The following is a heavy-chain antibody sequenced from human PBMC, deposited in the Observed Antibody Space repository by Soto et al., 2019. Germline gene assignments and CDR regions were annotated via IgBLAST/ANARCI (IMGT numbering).Heavy chain of an antibody. CDR2: ISRSGGTT. CDR1: GFTFSSYA. D-gene: IGHD5-12*01. Sequence: GGSLRLSCAASGFTFSSYAMSWVRQAPGKGLEWVSAISRSGGTTYYADSVKGRFTISRDNSDNKLSLQMHSLRAEDTAVYYCAKDHFTSGYDLYPFDYWGQGTLVTVSS. CDR3: AKDHFTSGYDLYPFDY. J-gene: IGHJ4*02. V-gene: IGHV3-23*01.